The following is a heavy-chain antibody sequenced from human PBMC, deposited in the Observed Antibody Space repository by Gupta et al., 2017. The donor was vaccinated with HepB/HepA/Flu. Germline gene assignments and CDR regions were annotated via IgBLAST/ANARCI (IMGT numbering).Heavy chain of an antibody. CDR3: ANWRGYQSEFEY. CDR1: GFTFSSYY. J-gene: IGHJ4*02. Sequence: EVQLLEPGGGLVQPGGSLRLSCEASGFTFSSYYMSWVRQAPGKGLEWVSSISGSGDFTEYADSVKGRFTITRDNSKSTLYLQMNSLRVEDTATYFCANWRGYQSEFEYWGQGSLVTVSS. D-gene: IGHD3-3*01. CDR2: ISGSGDFT. V-gene: IGHV3-23*01.